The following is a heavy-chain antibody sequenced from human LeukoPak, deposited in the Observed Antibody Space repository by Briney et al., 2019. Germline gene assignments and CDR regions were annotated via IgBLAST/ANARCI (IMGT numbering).Heavy chain of an antibody. CDR2: INPNSGGT. Sequence: GASVKVSCKASGYTFTGYYMHWVRQAPGQGLEWMGWINPNSGGTNYAQKFQGRVTMTRDTSISTAYMELSRLRSDDTAVYYCARDQYQLPSYYYYMDVWGKGTTSPSP. D-gene: IGHD2-2*01. CDR1: GYTFTGYY. J-gene: IGHJ6*03. V-gene: IGHV1-2*02. CDR3: ARDQYQLPSYYYYMDV.